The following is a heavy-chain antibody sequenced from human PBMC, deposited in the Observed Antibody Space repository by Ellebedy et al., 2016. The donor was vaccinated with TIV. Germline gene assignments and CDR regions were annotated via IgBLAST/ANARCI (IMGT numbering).Heavy chain of an antibody. V-gene: IGHV3-11*04. CDR2: ISSSGSTI. J-gene: IGHJ4*02. CDR1: GFTFSDYY. CDR3: ARDLETAADY. D-gene: IGHD6-13*01. Sequence: GESLKISCAASGFTFSDYYKSWIRQAPGKGLEWVSYISSSGSTIYYADSVKGRFTISRDNAKNSLYLQMNSLRAEDTAVYYCARDLETAADYWGQGTLVTVSS.